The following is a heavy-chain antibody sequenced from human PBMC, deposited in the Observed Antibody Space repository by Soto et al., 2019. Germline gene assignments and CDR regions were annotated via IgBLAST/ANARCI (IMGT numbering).Heavy chain of an antibody. CDR1: GYTFSKYW. J-gene: IGHJ6*02. D-gene: IGHD2-15*01. V-gene: IGHV5-51*01. CDR3: ARMGFSGGGYLSYYYYGLDV. CDR2: IYPDDSDT. Sequence: PGEYLKISCKGSGYTFSKYWIGCVRQMPGKDVEWMAIIYPDDSDTRYSPSFQGQVTISADKSISTAYLQWSSLKASDTAMYYCARMGFSGGGYLSYYYYGLDVWGQGTTVTVSS.